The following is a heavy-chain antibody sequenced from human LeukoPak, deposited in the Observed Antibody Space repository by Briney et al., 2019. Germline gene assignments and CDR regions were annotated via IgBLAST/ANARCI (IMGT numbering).Heavy chain of an antibody. Sequence: QSGGSLRLSCAASGFTVSSNYMSWVRQAPGKGLEWLSIIYSGGSTYYADSGKGRFTISRDNSKNTLFLQMNSLRAEDTAVYYCARVIVDTAYDAFDIWGQGTMVTVSS. CDR3: ARVIVDTAYDAFDI. J-gene: IGHJ3*02. D-gene: IGHD5-18*01. CDR1: GFTVSSNY. CDR2: IYSGGST. V-gene: IGHV3-66*01.